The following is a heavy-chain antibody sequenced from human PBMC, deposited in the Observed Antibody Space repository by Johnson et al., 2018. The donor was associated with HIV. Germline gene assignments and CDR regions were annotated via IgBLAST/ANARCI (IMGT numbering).Heavy chain of an antibody. CDR1: GFTFSNYW. CDR2: INQDGSEE. D-gene: IGHD2-15*01. J-gene: IGHJ3*02. Sequence: VQLVESGGDLVQRGGSLRLSCAASGFTFSNYWMSWVRQAPGKGLEWVANINQDGSEEYYVDSMEGRFTISRDNAKNSLYLQMNSLRAEDTAVYYCAREVVAAEGAGAFDIWGQGTLVTVSS. CDR3: AREVVAAEGAGAFDI. V-gene: IGHV3-7*01.